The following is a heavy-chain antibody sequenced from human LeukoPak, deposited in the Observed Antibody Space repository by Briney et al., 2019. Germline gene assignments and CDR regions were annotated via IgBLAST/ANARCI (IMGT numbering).Heavy chain of an antibody. CDR3: VKHSGGVYGNSDS. D-gene: IGHD1-1*01. CDR2: VGRSGADT. CDR1: GFTFCSYA. Sequence: PGGSLRLSCVASGFTFCSYAVRWLRQAPGMGLEWGSTVGRSGADTYYADSVRGRFTIAKDSSKNTLQMNSLSAEDTAIYYCVKHSGGVYGNSDSWGQGILVTVSS. V-gene: IGHV3-23*01. J-gene: IGHJ4*02.